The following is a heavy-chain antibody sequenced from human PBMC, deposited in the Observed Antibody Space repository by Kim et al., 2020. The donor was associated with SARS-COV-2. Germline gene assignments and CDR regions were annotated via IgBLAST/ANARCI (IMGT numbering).Heavy chain of an antibody. CDR3: AKGGPHEGLWFGEFHAR. Sequence: GSLRLSCAASGFTFSSYAMSWVRQAPGKGLEWVSAISGSGGSTYYADSVKGRFTISRDNSKNTLYLQMNSLRAEDTAVYYCAKGGPHEGLWFGEFHARWGQGTLVTVSS. D-gene: IGHD3-10*01. CDR1: GFTFSSYA. J-gene: IGHJ4*02. CDR2: ISGSGGST. V-gene: IGHV3-23*01.